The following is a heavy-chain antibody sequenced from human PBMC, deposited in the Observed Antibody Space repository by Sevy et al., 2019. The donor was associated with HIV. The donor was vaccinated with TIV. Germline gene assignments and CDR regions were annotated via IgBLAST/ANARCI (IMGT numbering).Heavy chain of an antibody. CDR3: AKAGMAVGGTFDLFYFDY. Sequence: GGSLRLSCAASRFTFSSYAMSWVRQAPGKGLEWLSSITSRGGSTYYADSVKGRFTISRDNSKTTLYLQMNSLRADDTAVYYCAKAGMAVGGTFDLFYFDYWGQGTLVTVSS. CDR1: RFTFSSYA. D-gene: IGHD6-19*01. J-gene: IGHJ4*02. CDR2: ITSRGGST. V-gene: IGHV3-23*01.